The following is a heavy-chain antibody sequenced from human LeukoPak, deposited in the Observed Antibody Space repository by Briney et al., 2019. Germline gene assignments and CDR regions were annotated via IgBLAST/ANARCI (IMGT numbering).Heavy chain of an antibody. Sequence: GGSLRLSCAASGLTFSGSAIHWVRQASGKGLEWVGRIRSKTNNYATAYAASVKGRFTISRDDSKNTAYLQMNSLKTEDTAVYYCTRQDYYDSSNYYPFDYWGQGTLVTVSS. CDR1: GLTFSGSA. D-gene: IGHD3-22*01. J-gene: IGHJ4*02. V-gene: IGHV3-73*01. CDR3: TRQDYYDSSNYYPFDY. CDR2: IRSKTNNYAT.